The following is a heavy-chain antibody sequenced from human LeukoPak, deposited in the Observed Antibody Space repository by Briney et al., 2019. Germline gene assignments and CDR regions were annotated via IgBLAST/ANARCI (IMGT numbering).Heavy chain of an antibody. CDR2: IRSEAYGGTT. J-gene: IGHJ4*02. CDR1: GFTFGDFA. D-gene: IGHD6-13*01. Sequence: GRSLRLSCTASGFTFGDFAMSWFRQAPGKGLEWVGFIRSEAYGGTTEYAASVKGRFTISRDDSKSIAYLQMNSLRAEDTAVYYRAKDKVILISSWYDYWGQGTLVTVSS. CDR3: AKDKVILISSWYDY. V-gene: IGHV3-49*03.